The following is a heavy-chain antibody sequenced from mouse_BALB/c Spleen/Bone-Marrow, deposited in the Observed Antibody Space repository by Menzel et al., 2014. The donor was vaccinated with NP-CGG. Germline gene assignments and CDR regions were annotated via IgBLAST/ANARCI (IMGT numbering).Heavy chain of an antibody. CDR1: GHTFTDHW. J-gene: IGHJ2*01. CDR3: ARGGANVDY. V-gene: IGHV1-69*01. Sequence: QVQLQQSGAELVMPGASVKMSCKASGHTFTDHWMHWVKQRPGQGLEWIGAIDISDSYTTYNQKFEGKATLTVDESSSTAYMQLSRLTSEDSAVYYCARGGANVDYWGQGTTLTVPS. CDR2: IDISDSYT.